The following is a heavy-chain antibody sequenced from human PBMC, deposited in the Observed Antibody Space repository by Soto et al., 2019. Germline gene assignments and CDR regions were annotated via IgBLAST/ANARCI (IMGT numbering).Heavy chain of an antibody. V-gene: IGHV1-18*01. D-gene: IGHD3-22*01. CDR1: GDGFSNYG. CDR2: ISAYDGQT. CDR3: ARVWYYDSSSYYAFDY. Sequence: QVQLVQSGAEVKKPGASVRVSCKASGDGFSNYGFSWVRQAPGQGLEWMGWISAYDGQTNYTKKLQCRVTMTTAISSSPAYMERRSLRSDDTAVYYCARVWYYDSSSYYAFDYWGLGTLVTVSS. J-gene: IGHJ4*02.